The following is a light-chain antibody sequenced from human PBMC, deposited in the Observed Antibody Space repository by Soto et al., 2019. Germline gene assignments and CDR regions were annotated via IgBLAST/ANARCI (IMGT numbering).Light chain of an antibody. CDR2: AAS. CDR1: QGISTY. Sequence: IQLTQSPSSLSASVGDRVTITCRASQGISTYLAWYQQKPGKAPKLLIYAASTLQSGVPSRFSGRGSGTDFTLTISSLQPEDCATYYCQQLNSYPLTFGQGTRLEIK. J-gene: IGKJ5*01. CDR3: QQLNSYPLT. V-gene: IGKV1-9*01.